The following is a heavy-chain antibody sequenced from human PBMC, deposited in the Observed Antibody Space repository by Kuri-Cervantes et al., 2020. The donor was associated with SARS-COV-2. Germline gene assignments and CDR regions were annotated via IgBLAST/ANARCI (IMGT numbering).Heavy chain of an antibody. CDR1: GFTFSNAW. D-gene: IGHD3-10*01. Sequence: GGSLRLSCAASGFTFSNAWMNWVRQAPGKGLEWVGRIKSKTDGGTTDYAAPVKGRFTISRDDSKNTLYLQMNSLKTEDTAVYYCARDDTYYEGSGKNYYYAMDVWGQGTTVTVSS. CDR2: IKSKTDGGTT. J-gene: IGHJ6*02. V-gene: IGHV3-15*07. CDR3: ARDDTYYEGSGKNYYYAMDV.